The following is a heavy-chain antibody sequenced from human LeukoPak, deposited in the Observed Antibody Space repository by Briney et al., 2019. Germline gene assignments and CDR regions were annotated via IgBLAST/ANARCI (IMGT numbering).Heavy chain of an antibody. Sequence: GGSLRLSCAASGFTFSSYGMHWVRQAPGKGLEWVAFIRYDGSNKYYADSVKGRFAISRDNSKNTLYLQMNSLRAEDTAVYYCAPIAAAGTGRYMDVWGKGTTVTVSS. V-gene: IGHV3-30*02. CDR1: GFTFSSYG. CDR2: IRYDGSNK. CDR3: APIAAAGTGRYMDV. J-gene: IGHJ6*03. D-gene: IGHD6-13*01.